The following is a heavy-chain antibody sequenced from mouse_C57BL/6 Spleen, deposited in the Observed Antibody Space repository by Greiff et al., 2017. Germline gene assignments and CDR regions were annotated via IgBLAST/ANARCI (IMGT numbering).Heavy chain of an antibody. CDR3: ARDYSNHYWYFDV. Sequence: VQLKESGGGLVKPGGSLKLSCAASGFTFSSYAMSWVRQTPEKRLEWVATISDGGSYTYYPDNVKGRFTISRDNAKNNLYLQMSHLKSEDTAMYYCARDYSNHYWYFDVWGTGTTVTVSS. D-gene: IGHD2-5*01. J-gene: IGHJ1*03. CDR2: ISDGGSYT. V-gene: IGHV5-4*01. CDR1: GFTFSSYA.